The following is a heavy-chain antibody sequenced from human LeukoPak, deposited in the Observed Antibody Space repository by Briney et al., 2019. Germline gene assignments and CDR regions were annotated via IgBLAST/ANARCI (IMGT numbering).Heavy chain of an antibody. J-gene: IGHJ4*02. CDR3: ARGGRYYDSSGYSDY. CDR2: IDSDGDSP. V-gene: IGHV3-74*01. Sequence: GGSLRLSCAASGFTLSTYWMYWVRHAPGKGLVRVSRIDSDGDSPSYADSVKGRFTISRDNAKNTLYLQMNSLRAEDTAVYYCARGGRYYDSSGYSDYWGQGTLVTVSS. D-gene: IGHD3-22*01. CDR1: GFTLSTYW.